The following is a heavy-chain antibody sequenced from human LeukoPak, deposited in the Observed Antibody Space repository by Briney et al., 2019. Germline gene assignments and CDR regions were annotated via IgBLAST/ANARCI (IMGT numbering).Heavy chain of an antibody. Sequence: GGSLRLSCAASGFTFSSYEMNWVRQAPGKGLEWVSYISSSGSIIYYVDSVKGRFTISRDNDKNTLYLQMNSLRAEDTAVFYCARDNLGFDYWGQKSLVTVSS. CDR3: ARDNLGFDY. V-gene: IGHV3-48*03. CDR1: GFTFSSYE. CDR2: ISSSGSII. J-gene: IGHJ4*02. D-gene: IGHD1-20*01.